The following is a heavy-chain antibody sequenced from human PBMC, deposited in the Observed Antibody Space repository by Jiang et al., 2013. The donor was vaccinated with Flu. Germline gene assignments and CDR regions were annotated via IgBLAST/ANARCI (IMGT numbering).Heavy chain of an antibody. J-gene: IGHJ4*02. CDR2: IYYSGST. CDR3: ARGSSYSSWYDY. CDR1: GGSISSYY. V-gene: IGHV4-59*01. D-gene: IGHD6-13*01. Sequence: GSGLVKPSETLSLTCTVSGGSISSYYWSWIRQPPGKGLEWIGYIYYSGSTNYNPSLKSRVTISVDTSKNQFSLKLSSVTAADTAVYYCARGSSYSSWYDYWGQGTLVTVSS.